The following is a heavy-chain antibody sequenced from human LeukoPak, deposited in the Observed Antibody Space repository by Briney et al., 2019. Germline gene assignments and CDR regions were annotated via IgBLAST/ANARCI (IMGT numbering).Heavy chain of an antibody. CDR1: GGSISSYY. D-gene: IGHD1-7*01. CDR3: ARDLGRETKSMDV. V-gene: IGHV4-59*01. J-gene: IGHJ6*02. Sequence: SETLSLTCTVSGGSISSYYWSWVRQPPGKGLEWIGYIYYSGSTNYNPSLKSRVTISVDTSKNQFSLKLSSVTAADTAVYYCARDLGRETKSMDVWGQGTTVTVSS. CDR2: IYYSGST.